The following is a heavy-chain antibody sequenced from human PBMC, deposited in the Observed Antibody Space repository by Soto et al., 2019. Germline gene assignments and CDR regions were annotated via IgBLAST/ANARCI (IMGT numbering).Heavy chain of an antibody. CDR1: GDSISRSSFY. CDR2: VYFSGTT. Sequence: SEILSLTCTVSGDSISRSSFYWGWIRQPPGKGLECIGNVYFSGTTNYNPSLKSRVTISVATSKNQFSLKLSSVTAADTAVYYCARERGTVGDFDYWGQGTLVTVSS. D-gene: IGHD3-16*01. CDR3: ARERGTVGDFDY. J-gene: IGHJ4*02. V-gene: IGHV4-39*07.